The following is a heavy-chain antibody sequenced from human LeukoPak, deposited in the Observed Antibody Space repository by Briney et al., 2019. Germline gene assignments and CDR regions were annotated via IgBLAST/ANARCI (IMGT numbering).Heavy chain of an antibody. CDR2: ISGSGGTT. Sequence: GGSLRLSCAASGFTFSYYSMHWVRQAPGKGLEWVSTISGSGGTTYYADSVKGRFTISRDNSKNTLYLQMNSLRAEDTAVYYCAKGRDGYNWVDYWGQGTLVTVSS. V-gene: IGHV3-23*01. D-gene: IGHD5-24*01. CDR3: AKGRDGYNWVDY. CDR1: GFTFSYYS. J-gene: IGHJ4*02.